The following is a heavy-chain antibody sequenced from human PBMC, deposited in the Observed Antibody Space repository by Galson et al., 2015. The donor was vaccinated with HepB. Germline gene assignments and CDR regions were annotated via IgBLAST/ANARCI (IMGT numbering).Heavy chain of an antibody. J-gene: IGHJ4*02. Sequence: SLRLSCATSGFSFRDYAMNWFRQAPGKGLEWVGFIRSKPYGGTTQYVASVKGRFTISRDDSKSIAYLQMDSLRVEDTAVYYCARDGDTAPPDYWGQGTLATVSS. V-gene: IGHV3-49*03. CDR1: GFSFRDYA. CDR2: IRSKPYGGTT. CDR3: ARDGDTAPPDY.